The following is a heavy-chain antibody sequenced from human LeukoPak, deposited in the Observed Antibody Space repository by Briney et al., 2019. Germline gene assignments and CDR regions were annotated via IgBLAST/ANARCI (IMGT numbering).Heavy chain of an antibody. D-gene: IGHD2-15*01. CDR3: ARDHLIVATSLAGFDP. J-gene: IGHJ5*02. CDR2: IIPIFGTA. Sequence: SVKVSCKASGYTFTSYGISWVRQAPGQGLEWMGGIIPIFGTANYAQKFQGRVTITADESTSTAYMELSSLRSEDTAVYYCARDHLIVATSLAGFDPWGQGTLVTVSS. V-gene: IGHV1-69*13. CDR1: GYTFTSYG.